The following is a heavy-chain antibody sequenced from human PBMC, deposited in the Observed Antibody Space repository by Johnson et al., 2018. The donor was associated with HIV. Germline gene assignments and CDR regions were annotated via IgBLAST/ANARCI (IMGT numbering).Heavy chain of an antibody. V-gene: IGHV3-43*01. D-gene: IGHD6-13*01. CDR2: ISWDGGST. CDR1: GFTFDDYT. CDR3: ARLDEIAAAGTGDAFDI. J-gene: IGHJ3*02. Sequence: EVQLVESGGVVVQPGGSLRLSCAASGFTFDDYTMHWVRQAPGKGLEWVSLISWDGGSTYYADSVKGRFTISRDNSKNSLYLQMNSLRAGDTALYYCARLDEIAAAGTGDAFDIWGQGTMVTVSS.